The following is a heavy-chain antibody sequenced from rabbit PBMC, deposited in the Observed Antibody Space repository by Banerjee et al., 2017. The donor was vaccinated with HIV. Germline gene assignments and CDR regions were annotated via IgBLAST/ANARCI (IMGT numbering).Heavy chain of an antibody. V-gene: IGHV1S36*01. CDR2: ISSSGSA. J-gene: IGHJ4*01. Sequence: QEQLEESGGGLVTPGGTLTLTCTVSGFSLSSYGVSWVRQAAGKGLEWIGYISSSGSAYYASWVNGRFTISKTSSTVDLKMTSLTASDTATYFCARKEGYSYDDYGEDLWGPGTLVTVS. CDR3: ARKEGYSYDDYGEDL. D-gene: IGHD2-1*01. CDR1: GFSLSSYG.